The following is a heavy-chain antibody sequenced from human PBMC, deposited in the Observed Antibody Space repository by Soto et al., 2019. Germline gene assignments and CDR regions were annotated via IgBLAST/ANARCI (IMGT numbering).Heavy chain of an antibody. J-gene: IGHJ5*02. CDR2: IDPSDSYT. V-gene: IGHV5-10-1*03. CDR3: ARQWEPTKWLPIEFDP. CDR1: GYSFTSYW. Sequence: EVQLVQSGAEVKKPGESLRISCKGSGYSFTSYWISWVRQMPGKGLEWMGRIDPSDSYTNYSPSFQGHVTISADKSISTAYLQWSSLKASDTAMYYCARQWEPTKWLPIEFDPWGQGTLVTVSS. D-gene: IGHD1-26*01.